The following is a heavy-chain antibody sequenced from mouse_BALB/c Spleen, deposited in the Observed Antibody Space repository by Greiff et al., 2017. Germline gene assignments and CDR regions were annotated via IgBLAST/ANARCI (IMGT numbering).Heavy chain of an antibody. Sequence: QVQLKQPGAELVRPGASVKLSCKASGYTFTSYWINWVKQRPGQGLEWIGNIYPSDSYTNYNQKFKDKATLTVDKSSSTAYMQLSSPTSEDSAVYYCTRSGTARATDAMDYWGQGTSVTVSS. J-gene: IGHJ4*01. V-gene: IGHV1-69*02. D-gene: IGHD3-2*01. CDR3: TRSGTARATDAMDY. CDR2: IYPSDSYT. CDR1: GYTFTSYW.